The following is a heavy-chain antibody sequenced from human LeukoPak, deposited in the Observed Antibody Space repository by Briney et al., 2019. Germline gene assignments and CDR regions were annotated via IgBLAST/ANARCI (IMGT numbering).Heavy chain of an antibody. CDR2: ISTSGST. CDR1: GDSISNYY. CDR3: AREGRAAVGTGAFDI. V-gene: IGHV4-4*07. Sequence: PSETLSLICTVSGDSISNYYWSWIRQPAGKGLEWIGRISTSGSTNYNPSLKSRVTMSVNTSKNQFSLKLNSVTAADTAVYHCAREGRAAVGTGAFDIRGQGTMVTVSS. D-gene: IGHD6-13*01. J-gene: IGHJ3*02.